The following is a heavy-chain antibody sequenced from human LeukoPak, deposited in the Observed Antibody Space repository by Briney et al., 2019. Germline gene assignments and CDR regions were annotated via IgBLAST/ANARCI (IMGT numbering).Heavy chain of an antibody. J-gene: IGHJ4*02. Sequence: SETLSLTCTVSGGSISSYYWSWIRQPPGKGLEWIGYIYYSGSTNYNPSLKSRVTLSVDTSKNQFSLKLSSVTAADTAVYYCASGSSGYYEYYFDYWGQGTLVTVSS. V-gene: IGHV4-59*01. D-gene: IGHD3-22*01. CDR2: IYYSGST. CDR1: GGSISSYY. CDR3: ASGSSGYYEYYFDY.